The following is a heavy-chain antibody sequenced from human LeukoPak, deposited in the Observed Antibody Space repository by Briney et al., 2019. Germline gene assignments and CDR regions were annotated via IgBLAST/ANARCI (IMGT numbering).Heavy chain of an antibody. V-gene: IGHV7-4-1*02. CDR2: ITTNTGNP. D-gene: IGHD2-2*01. Sequence: ASVKVSCKASGYTFTSYSMNWVRQAPGQGLEWMGWITTNTGNPTYARGFTGRFVFSLDTSVSTAYLQISSLEAEGTAVYYCARDSSSILFDYWGQGTLVTVSS. J-gene: IGHJ4*02. CDR3: ARDSSSILFDY. CDR1: GYTFTSYS.